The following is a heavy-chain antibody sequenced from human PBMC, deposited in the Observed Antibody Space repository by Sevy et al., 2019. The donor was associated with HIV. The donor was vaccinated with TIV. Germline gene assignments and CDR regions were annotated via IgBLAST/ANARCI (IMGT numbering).Heavy chain of an antibody. CDR2: ISSGKST. CDR1: GFSVSSNY. D-gene: IGHD6-19*01. Sequence: GGSLRLSCEASGFSVSSNYMAWVRQAPGNGLEWVSVISSGKSTDYRDSLNGRFTISRDSSKNTLYLQMDRLIAEDTAVYHWARVQSHTGWFDYWGQGSLVTVSS. CDR3: ARVQSHTGWFDY. V-gene: IGHV3-53*01. J-gene: IGHJ4*02.